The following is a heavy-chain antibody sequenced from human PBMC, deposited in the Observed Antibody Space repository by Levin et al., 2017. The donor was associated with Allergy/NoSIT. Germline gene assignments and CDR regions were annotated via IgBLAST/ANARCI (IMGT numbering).Heavy chain of an antibody. Sequence: GESLKISCAASEFTFSSSAMHWVRQAPGKGLEWVTFIAYDGSSKYYADSVKGRFTISRDNSKNTLYLQMTTLRDEDTAVYYCATDRYGDYVFDHWGQGTLVTVSS. CDR3: ATDRYGDYVFDH. CDR1: EFTFSSSA. V-gene: IGHV3-30*04. J-gene: IGHJ4*02. CDR2: IAYDGSSK. D-gene: IGHD4-17*01.